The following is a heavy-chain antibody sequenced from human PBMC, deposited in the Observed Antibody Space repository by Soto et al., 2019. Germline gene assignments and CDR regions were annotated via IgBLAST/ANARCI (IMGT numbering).Heavy chain of an antibody. D-gene: IGHD1-26*01. CDR2: ISYDGSNK. CDR3: AKSSVIVGASYFDY. J-gene: IGHJ4*02. Sequence: PGGSLRLSCAASGFTFSSYGMHWVRQAPGKGLEWVAVISYDGSNKYYADSVKGRFTISRDNSKNALYLQMNSLRAEDTAVYYCAKSSVIVGASYFDYWGQGTLVTVSS. V-gene: IGHV3-30*18. CDR1: GFTFSSYG.